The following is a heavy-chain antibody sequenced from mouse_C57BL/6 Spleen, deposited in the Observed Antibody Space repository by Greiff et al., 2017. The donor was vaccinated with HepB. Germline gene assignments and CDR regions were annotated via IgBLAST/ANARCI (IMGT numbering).Heavy chain of an antibody. J-gene: IGHJ4*01. CDR3: TRGGTYGSSPMDY. CDR2: IDPETGGT. D-gene: IGHD1-1*01. Sequence: VKVVESGAELVRPGASVTLSCKASGYTFTDYEMHWVKQTPVHGLEWIGAIDPETGGTAYNQKFKGKAILTADKSSSTAYMELRSLTSEDSAVYYCTRGGTYGSSPMDYWGQGTSVTVSS. V-gene: IGHV1-15*01. CDR1: GYTFTDYE.